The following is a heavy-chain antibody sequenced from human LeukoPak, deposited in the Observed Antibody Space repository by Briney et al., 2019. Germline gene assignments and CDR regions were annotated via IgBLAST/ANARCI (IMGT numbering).Heavy chain of an antibody. D-gene: IGHD4-17*01. CDR2: IYYSGST. CDR1: GGSISSSSYY. Sequence: SETLSLTCTVSGGSISSSSYYWGWIRQPPGKGLEWIGSIYYSGSTYYNPSLKGRVTISVDTSKNQFSLKLSSVTAADTAVYYCARHGTTVTTGEMDYWGQGTLVTVSS. J-gene: IGHJ4*02. CDR3: ARHGTTVTTGEMDY. V-gene: IGHV4-39*01.